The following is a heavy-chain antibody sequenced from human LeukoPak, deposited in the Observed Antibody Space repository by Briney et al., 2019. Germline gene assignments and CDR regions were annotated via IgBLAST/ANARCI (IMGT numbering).Heavy chain of an antibody. V-gene: IGHV3-21*05. CDR1: GFIFSSYW. CDR2: ISGDSGDT. J-gene: IGHJ4*02. Sequence: PGGSLRLSCAASGFIFSSYWMSWVRQAPGKGREWLSYISGDSGDTNYADSVKGRFTISRDNAKNSLYLQMNSLRVEDTAVYFCARDPRTVRIWGQGTLVTVSS. CDR3: ARDPRTVRI. D-gene: IGHD1-1*01.